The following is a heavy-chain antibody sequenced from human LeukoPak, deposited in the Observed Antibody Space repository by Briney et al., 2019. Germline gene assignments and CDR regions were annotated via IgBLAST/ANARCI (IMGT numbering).Heavy chain of an antibody. D-gene: IGHD3-9*01. CDR3: AKVGDYDILTGYYRIGYFDY. Sequence: GGSLRLSCAASGFTFSSYAMSWVRQAPGKGLEWVSAISGSGGSTYYADSVKGRFTISRDNSKNTLYLQMNTLRAEDTAVYYCAKVGDYDILTGYYRIGYFDYWGQETLVTVSS. V-gene: IGHV3-23*01. CDR2: ISGSGGST. CDR1: GFTFSSYA. J-gene: IGHJ4*02.